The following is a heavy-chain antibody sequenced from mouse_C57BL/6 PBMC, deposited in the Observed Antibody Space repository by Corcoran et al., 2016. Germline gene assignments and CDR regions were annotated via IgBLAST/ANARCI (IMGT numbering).Heavy chain of an antibody. CDR3: ARKSLLITTVVATGAMDY. CDR2: IYPRSGNT. J-gene: IGHJ4*01. Sequence: QGQLQRSGAELARPGASVKLSCKASGYTFTSYGISWVKQRTGQGLEWIGEIYPRSGNTYYNEKFKGKATLTSDKSSSTAYMELRSLTSEDSAVYFCARKSLLITTVVATGAMDYWGQGTSVTVSS. V-gene: IGHV1-81*01. CDR1: GYTFTSYG. D-gene: IGHD1-1*01.